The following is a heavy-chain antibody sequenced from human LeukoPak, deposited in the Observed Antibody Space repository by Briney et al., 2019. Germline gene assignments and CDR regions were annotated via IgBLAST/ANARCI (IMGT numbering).Heavy chain of an antibody. CDR1: GGSISSYY. D-gene: IGHD6-19*01. CDR2: IYYSGST. V-gene: IGHV4-59*01. J-gene: IGHJ4*02. Sequence: PSETLSLTCTVSGGSISSYYWSWTRQPPGKGLECIGYIYYSGSTNYNPSLKSRVTISLDASKNQFSLKMSSVTAADTAVYYCARLSYVAGTTGNYYFDYWGQGTLVTVSS. CDR3: ARLSYVAGTTGNYYFDY.